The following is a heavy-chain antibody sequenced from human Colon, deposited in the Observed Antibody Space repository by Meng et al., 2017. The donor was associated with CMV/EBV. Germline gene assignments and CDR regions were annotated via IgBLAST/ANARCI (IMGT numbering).Heavy chain of an antibody. CDR1: CYNYKRQG. CDR3: ATSYSSGWSYGYFDY. J-gene: IGHJ4*02. CDR2: ITPHSGDT. Sequence: SCYNYKRQGSNWVRQAPGQGLEWMGWITPHSGDTNYAQKLRGRVTMTTDTSTATVYMELRSLISDDTAIYYCATSYSSGWSYGYFDYWGQGALVTVSS. V-gene: IGHV1-18*01. D-gene: IGHD6-19*01.